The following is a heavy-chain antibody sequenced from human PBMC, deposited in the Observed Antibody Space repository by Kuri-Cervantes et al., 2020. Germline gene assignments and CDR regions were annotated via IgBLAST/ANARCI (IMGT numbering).Heavy chain of an antibody. Sequence: GGSLRLSCEASGFTFSSYGMHWVRQAPGKGLEWVAIIWFDGRNKYYRDSVKGRFTISRDNSKNTPYLQMNSLRAEDTAVYYCARWSGELIDYWGQGTLVTVSS. V-gene: IGHV3-33*01. J-gene: IGHJ4*02. CDR2: IWFDGRNK. CDR1: GFTFSSYG. D-gene: IGHD1-26*01. CDR3: ARWSGELIDY.